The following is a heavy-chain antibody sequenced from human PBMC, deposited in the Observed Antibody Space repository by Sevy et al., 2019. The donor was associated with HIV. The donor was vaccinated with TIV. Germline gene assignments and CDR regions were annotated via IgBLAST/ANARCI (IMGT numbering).Heavy chain of an antibody. CDR2: LSFGCGKI. V-gene: IGHV3-23*01. Sequence: GGSLRLSCAASGFAFHEYSMSWIRQAPGKGLEWVATLSFGCGKINYADSVKGRFTISRDNSKNSFYLQMDNLRVEDTALYYCARGGCSRLHDYWGQGTPVTVSS. J-gene: IGHJ4*02. CDR1: GFAFHEYS. CDR3: ARGGCSRLHDY. D-gene: IGHD3-22*01.